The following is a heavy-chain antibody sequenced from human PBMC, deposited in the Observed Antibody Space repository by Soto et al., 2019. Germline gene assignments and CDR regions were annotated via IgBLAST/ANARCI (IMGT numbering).Heavy chain of an antibody. J-gene: IGHJ4*02. V-gene: IGHV4-39*01. CDR2: IYYSGST. CDR1: GGSISSSSYY. CDR3: ASLPKGAYYDSSGY. D-gene: IGHD3-22*01. Sequence: SETLSLTCTVSGGSISSSSYYWGWIRQPPGKGLEWIGSIYYSGSTYYNPSLKSRVTISVDTSKNQFSLKLSSVTAADTAVYYCASLPKGAYYDSSGYWGQGTLVTVSS.